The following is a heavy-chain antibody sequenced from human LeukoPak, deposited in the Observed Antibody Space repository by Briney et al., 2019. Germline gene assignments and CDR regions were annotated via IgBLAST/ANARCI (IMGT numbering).Heavy chain of an antibody. CDR3: ARDYLPTRDFWSGYYYYYYYYMDV. J-gene: IGHJ6*03. CDR1: GYTFTSYG. CDR2: ISAYNGNT. D-gene: IGHD3-3*01. Sequence: ASVKVPCKASGYTFTSYGISWVRQAPGQGLEWMGWISAYNGNTNYAQKLQGRVTMTTDTSTSTAYMELRSLRSDDTAVYYCARDYLPTRDFWSGYYYYYYYYMDVWGKGTTVTVSS. V-gene: IGHV1-18*01.